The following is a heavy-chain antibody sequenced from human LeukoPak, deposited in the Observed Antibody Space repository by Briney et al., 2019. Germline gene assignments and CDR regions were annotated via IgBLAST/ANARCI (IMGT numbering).Heavy chain of an antibody. Sequence: GASVKVSCKASGYTFTSYYMHWVRQAPGQGLEWMGIINPSGGSTSYAQKFQGRVTMTRDTSTSTVYMELSSLRSEDTAVYYCARVGDLLLWFGGFDYWGQGTLVTVSS. D-gene: IGHD3-10*01. J-gene: IGHJ4*02. V-gene: IGHV1-46*01. CDR3: ARVGDLLLWFGGFDY. CDR1: GYTFTSYY. CDR2: INPSGGST.